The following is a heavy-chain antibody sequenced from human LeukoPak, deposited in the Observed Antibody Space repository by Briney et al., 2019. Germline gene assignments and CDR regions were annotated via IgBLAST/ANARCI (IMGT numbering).Heavy chain of an antibody. CDR3: ARSQFEWRFGEFHDAFDI. D-gene: IGHD3-10*01. CDR2: ISYDGSNK. CDR1: GFTFSSYG. Sequence: GGSLRLSCAASGFTFSSYGMHWVRQAPGKGLEWVAVISYDGSNKYYADSVKGRFTISRDNSKNTLYLQMNSLRAEDTAVYYCARSQFEWRFGEFHDAFDIWGQGTMVTVSS. J-gene: IGHJ3*02. V-gene: IGHV3-30*03.